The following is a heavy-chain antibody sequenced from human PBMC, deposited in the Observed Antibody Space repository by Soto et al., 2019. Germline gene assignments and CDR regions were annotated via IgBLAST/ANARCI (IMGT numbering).Heavy chain of an antibody. Sequence: ASVKVSCKASGYTFTKYYLHWVRQAPGQGLEWMGVINPIVGRTSYAQKFQGRVTVTSDTSTSTLYMDLSSLRSEDTAIYYCARVAYCGGDCYGKYYYGMDVWGQGATVTVSS. V-gene: IGHV1-46*01. CDR3: ARVAYCGGDCYGKYYYGMDV. J-gene: IGHJ6*02. CDR2: INPIVGRT. CDR1: GYTFTKYY. D-gene: IGHD2-21*02.